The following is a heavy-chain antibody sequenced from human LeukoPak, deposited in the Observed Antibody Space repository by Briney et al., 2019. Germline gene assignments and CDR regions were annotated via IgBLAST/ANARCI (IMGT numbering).Heavy chain of an antibody. CDR3: ARGAGWVGELLHNWFDP. J-gene: IGHJ5*02. D-gene: IGHD3-10*01. CDR2: MNPESGNT. Sequence: GALVKPSCKASGYTFTSYDINWGRRATGHRLEWRGGMNPESGNTGDAQKYQGRVTMTRNTSISTAYMELSSLRSADTAVYYCARGAGWVGELLHNWFDPWGQGTLVTVSS. V-gene: IGHV1-8*01. CDR1: GYTFTSYD.